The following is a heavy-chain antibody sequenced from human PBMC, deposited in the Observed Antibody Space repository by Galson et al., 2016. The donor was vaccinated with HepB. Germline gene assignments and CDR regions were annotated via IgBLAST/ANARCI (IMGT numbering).Heavy chain of an antibody. CDR3: ARDLAVGAGYAY. V-gene: IGHV4-59*02. J-gene: IGHJ4*02. Sequence: SETLSLTCTVSTGSVNDFYWAWIRRPPGKGLEWIGYSHSSGITLYNPSLQSRVTISVDTSKNQFFLDLRSVTAADTAVYYCARDLAVGAGYAYWGQGTLVAVSP. CDR2: SHSSGIT. D-gene: IGHD5-12*01. CDR1: TGSVNDFY.